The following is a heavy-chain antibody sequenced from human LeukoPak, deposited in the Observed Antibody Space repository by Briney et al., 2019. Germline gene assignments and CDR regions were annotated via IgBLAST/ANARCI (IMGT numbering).Heavy chain of an antibody. D-gene: IGHD6-19*01. Sequence: SETLPLTCTVSGGSISSYYWSWIRQPPGKGLEWIGYIYYSGSTNYNPSLKSRVTISVDTSKNQFPLKLSSVTAADTAVYYCARHAVAGTFGRSYYYYGMDVWGQGTTVTVSS. CDR1: GGSISSYY. CDR3: ARHAVAGTFGRSYYYYGMDV. V-gene: IGHV4-59*08. CDR2: IYYSGST. J-gene: IGHJ6*02.